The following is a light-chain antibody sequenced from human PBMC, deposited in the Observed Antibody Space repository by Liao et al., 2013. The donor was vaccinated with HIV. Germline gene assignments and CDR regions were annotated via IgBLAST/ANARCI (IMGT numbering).Light chain of an antibody. CDR3: HVWNSGGDPVV. Sequence: SYELTQPPSVSVSLGQTASITCSGDNLGNKYACWYQQKPGQSPVLVIFQDKKRPSGIPERFSGSNSGNTATLTISGTQAMDEADYYCHVWNSGGDPVVFGGGTRLTVL. J-gene: IGLJ2*01. CDR1: NLGNKY. V-gene: IGLV3-1*01. CDR2: QDK.